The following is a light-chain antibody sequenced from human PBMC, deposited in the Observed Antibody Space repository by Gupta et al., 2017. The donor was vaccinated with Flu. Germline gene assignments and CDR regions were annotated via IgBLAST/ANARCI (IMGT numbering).Light chain of an antibody. J-gene: IGKJ5*01. Sequence: DIVMFQHPLAPPFTPAEPAAISCRASQSPRQSNRYTYLDWYLQKPGQSPQLLIYLGSNRASGVPDRFSGSGSGTDFTLKISRVEAEDVGVYYCMQSLEAPKTFGQGTRLEIK. CDR1: QSPRQSNRYTY. V-gene: IGKV2-28*01. CDR2: LGS. CDR3: MQSLEAPKT.